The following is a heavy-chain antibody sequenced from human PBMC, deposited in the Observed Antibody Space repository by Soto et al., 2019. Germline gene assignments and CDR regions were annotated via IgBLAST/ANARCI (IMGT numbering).Heavy chain of an antibody. CDR2: FNPILSFS. Sequence: QVQLVQSGAEVKKPGSSVKVSCKASGDTFNFYTINWVRQAPGLGLEWMGRFNPILSFSNSALKFQGRVTLTADKSTSTAYMVLSSLRSEDTAICYCATSFGSGSRAYYWGQGALVTVSS. CDR1: GDTFNFYT. CDR3: ATSFGSGSRAYY. V-gene: IGHV1-69*02. D-gene: IGHD3-10*01. J-gene: IGHJ4*02.